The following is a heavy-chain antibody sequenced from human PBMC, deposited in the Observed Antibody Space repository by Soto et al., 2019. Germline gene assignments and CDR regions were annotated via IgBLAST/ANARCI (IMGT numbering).Heavy chain of an antibody. D-gene: IGHD3-3*01. CDR1: GYTFTRYG. J-gene: IGHJ3*02. V-gene: IGHV1-18*01. Sequence: ASVKVSCKASGYTFTRYGISWVRQAPGQGLEWMGWISAYNGNTNYAQKLQGRVTMTTDTSTSTAYMELRSLRSDDTAVYYCARSVRHYDFWSGYYDAFDIWGQGIMVTVSS. CDR3: ARSVRHYDFWSGYYDAFDI. CDR2: ISAYNGNT.